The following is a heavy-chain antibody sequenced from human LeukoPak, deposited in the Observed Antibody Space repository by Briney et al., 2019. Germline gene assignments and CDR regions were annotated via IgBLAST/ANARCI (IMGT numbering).Heavy chain of an antibody. CDR1: GFTFDDYA. CDR2: ISWNSGSI. CDR3: AKDDTYYYDSSGYYEFDS. J-gene: IGHJ4*02. V-gene: IGHV3-9*01. Sequence: PGGSLRLSCAASGFTFDDYAMHWVRQAPGKGLEWVSGISWNSGSIGYADSVKGRFTISRDNSKNTLYLQMNSLRAEDTAVYYCAKDDTYYYDSSGYYEFDSWGQGTLVTVSS. D-gene: IGHD3-22*01.